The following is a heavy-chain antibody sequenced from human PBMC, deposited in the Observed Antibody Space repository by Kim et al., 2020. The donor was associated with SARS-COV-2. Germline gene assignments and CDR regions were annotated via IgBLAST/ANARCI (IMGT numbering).Heavy chain of an antibody. CDR2: IYYSGCT. CDR3: ARGITIFGVVTNGMDV. J-gene: IGHJ6*02. V-gene: IGHV4-31*03. Sequence: SETLSLTCTVSGGSISSGGYYWSWIRQHSGKGLEWIGYIYYSGCTYYNPSLKSRVTISVDTSKNQFSLKLSSVTAADTAVYYCARGITIFGVVTNGMDVWGQGTTVTVSS. D-gene: IGHD3-3*01. CDR1: GGSISSGGYY.